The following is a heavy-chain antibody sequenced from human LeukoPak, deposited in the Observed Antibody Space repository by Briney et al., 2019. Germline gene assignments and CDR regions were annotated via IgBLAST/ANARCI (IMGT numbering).Heavy chain of an antibody. V-gene: IGHV5-51*01. D-gene: IGHD6-6*01. CDR1: GYTFTNYW. CDR3: ARQGYSSSSRFDY. Sequence: GESLKISCKGSGYTFTNYWIGWVRQMPGKGLEWMGIIYPGDSDTRYSASFQGQVTISADKSISTAYLQWSSLKASDTAMYYCARQGYSSSSRFDYWGQGTLVTVSS. CDR2: IYPGDSDT. J-gene: IGHJ4*02.